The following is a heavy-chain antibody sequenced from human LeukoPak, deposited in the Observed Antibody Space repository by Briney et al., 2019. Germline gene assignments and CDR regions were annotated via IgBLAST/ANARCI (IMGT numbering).Heavy chain of an antibody. CDR3: ARDIAPAGLFFDY. CDR1: GFTFSSYG. J-gene: IGHJ4*02. D-gene: IGHD6-13*01. CDR2: IRYDGSNK. V-gene: IGHV3-30*02. Sequence: GGSLRLSCAASGFTFSSYGMHWVRQAPGKGLEWVAFIRYDGSNKYYADPVKGRFTISRDNSKNTLYLQMNSLRAEDTAVYYCARDIAPAGLFFDYWGQGTLVTVSS.